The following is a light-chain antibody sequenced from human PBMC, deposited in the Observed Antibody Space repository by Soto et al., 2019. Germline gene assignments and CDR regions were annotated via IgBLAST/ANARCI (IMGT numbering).Light chain of an antibody. J-gene: IGKJ1*01. CDR3: QQYGTSRA. CDR1: QSVRSGY. Sequence: MVLTQSPGTLSLSPGERATLSCRASQSVRSGYLAWYQQKPGQGPRLLIYGASSRATGIPDRFSGSGSGTDFTLTISRLEPEDFAVYYCQQYGTSRAFGQGTKV. V-gene: IGKV3-20*01. CDR2: GAS.